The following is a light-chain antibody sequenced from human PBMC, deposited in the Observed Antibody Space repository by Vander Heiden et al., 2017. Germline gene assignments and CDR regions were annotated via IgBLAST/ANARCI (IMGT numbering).Light chain of an antibody. J-gene: IGKJ4*01. Sequence: DIQMTQSPSSLSASLRDRVTITCRASQNVKGYLNWYQQKAGKDPKLLVSVSTNLQSGGTSRFSGSGSESDFTLTIDGRQLEDLATYYCHQRYSIRPTFGGGTKVEIK. V-gene: IGKV1-39*01. CDR1: QNVKGY. CDR3: HQRYSIRPT. CDR2: VST.